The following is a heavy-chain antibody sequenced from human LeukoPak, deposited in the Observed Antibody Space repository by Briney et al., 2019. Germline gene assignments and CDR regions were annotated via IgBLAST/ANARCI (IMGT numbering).Heavy chain of an antibody. CDR1: GYTFTNYA. V-gene: IGHV1-3*01. D-gene: IGHD5-18*01. CDR2: INAGNGST. CDR3: ARDIGRGYSYPASENWFDP. Sequence: ASVKVSCKASGYTFTNYAIHWVRQAPGQRLEWMGWINAGNGSTKHSQKLQGRATITRDTPASTAYMELSSLRSEDTAVYYCARDIGRGYSYPASENWFDPWGQGTLVTVSS. J-gene: IGHJ5*02.